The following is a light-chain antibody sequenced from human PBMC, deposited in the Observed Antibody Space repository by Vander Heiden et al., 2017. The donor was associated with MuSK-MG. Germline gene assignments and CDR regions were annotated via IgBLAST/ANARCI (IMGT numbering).Light chain of an antibody. J-gene: IGKJ4*01. CDR2: AAS. Sequence: AIRMTQSPSSFSASTGDRVTITCRASQGISSYLAWYQQKPGKAPKLLIYAASTLQSGVPSRFSGSGSGTDFTLTISCLQSEDIATYYCQQDDSYPHTFGGGTKVEIK. CDR3: QQDDSYPHT. V-gene: IGKV1-8*01. CDR1: QGISSY.